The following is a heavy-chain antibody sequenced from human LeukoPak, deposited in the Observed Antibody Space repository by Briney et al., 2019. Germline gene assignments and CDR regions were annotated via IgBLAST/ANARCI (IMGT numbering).Heavy chain of an antibody. CDR3: ARDRVWTVLY. CDR1: GLTFSNYW. V-gene: IGHV3-74*01. J-gene: IGHJ4*02. CDR2: INTDGRST. Sequence: PGGSLRLSCAASGLTFSNYWMHWVRQAPGKGLMWVSGINTDGRSTVYADSVKGRFTISRDNAKNSLYLHMNSLRAEDTATYYCARDRVWTVLYWGQGTLVTVSS. D-gene: IGHD6-13*01.